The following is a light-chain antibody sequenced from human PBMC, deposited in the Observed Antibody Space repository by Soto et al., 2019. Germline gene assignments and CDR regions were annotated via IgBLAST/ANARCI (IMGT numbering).Light chain of an antibody. Sequence: SYELTQPPSVSVAPGKTARITCGGNNIGSKSVHWYQQKPGQAPVLVIYYDSDRPSGIPERFSGSNSGNTATLTISRVEAGDDADYYCHVWDSSIDRDVVFGGGTKLTVL. J-gene: IGLJ2*01. CDR2: YDS. V-gene: IGLV3-21*04. CDR3: HVWDSSIDRDVV. CDR1: NIGSKS.